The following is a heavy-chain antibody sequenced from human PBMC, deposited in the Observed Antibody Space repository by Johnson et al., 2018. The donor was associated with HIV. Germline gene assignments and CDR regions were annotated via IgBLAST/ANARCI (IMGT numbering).Heavy chain of an antibody. Sequence: VQLVESGGGVVRPGGSLRLSCAASGFTFDDYGMSWVRQAPGKGLEWVAGINWNGGSRGYADSVKCRFTISRDNAKNSLYLQMNSLRAEDTALYYCARGGRYYDPGAFDIWGQGAMVTVSS. CDR1: GFTFDDYG. CDR2: INWNGGSR. V-gene: IGHV3-20*04. CDR3: ARGGRYYDPGAFDI. J-gene: IGHJ3*02. D-gene: IGHD3-22*01.